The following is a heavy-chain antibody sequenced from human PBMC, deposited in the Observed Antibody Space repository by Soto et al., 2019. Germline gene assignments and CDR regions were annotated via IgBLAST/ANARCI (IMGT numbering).Heavy chain of an antibody. J-gene: IGHJ5*02. CDR2: INAGNGNT. D-gene: IGHD1-7*01. CDR3: ARALYNWNYQTWFDP. Sequence: ASVKVSCKASGYTFTSYAMHWVRQAPGQRLEWMGWINAGNGNTKYSQKFQGRVTITRDTSASTAYMELSSLRSEDTAVYYCARALYNWNYQTWFDPWGQGTLVTVSS. V-gene: IGHV1-3*01. CDR1: GYTFTSYA.